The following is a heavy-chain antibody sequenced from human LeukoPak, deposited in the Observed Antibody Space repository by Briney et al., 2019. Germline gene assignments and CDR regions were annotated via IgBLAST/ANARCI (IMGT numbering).Heavy chain of an antibody. Sequence: SQTLSLTCTVSGGSISSGGYYWNWIRQHPGKGLEWIGYIYNSGRTHTKPSLKSRVTISVDTSKKQLSLKLRYVTAADSAVYYCARGAKMATRGFDYWGQGTLVTVSS. J-gene: IGHJ4*02. D-gene: IGHD5-12*01. V-gene: IGHV4-31*03. CDR1: GGSISSGGYY. CDR3: ARGAKMATRGFDY. CDR2: IYNSGRT.